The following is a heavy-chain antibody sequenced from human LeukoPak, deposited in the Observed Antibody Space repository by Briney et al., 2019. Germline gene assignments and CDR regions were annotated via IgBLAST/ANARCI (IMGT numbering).Heavy chain of an antibody. CDR2: ISAYNGNT. V-gene: IGHV1-18*04. CDR3: ARVLSGGYYYYYYMDV. D-gene: IGHD2/OR15-2a*01. CDR1: GYTFTGYY. Sequence: ASVKVSCKASGYTFTGYYMNWVRQAPGQGLEWMGWISAYNGNTNYAQKLQGRVTMTTDTSTSTAYMELRSLGSDDTAVYYCARVLSGGYYYYYYMDVWGKGTTVTVSS. J-gene: IGHJ6*03.